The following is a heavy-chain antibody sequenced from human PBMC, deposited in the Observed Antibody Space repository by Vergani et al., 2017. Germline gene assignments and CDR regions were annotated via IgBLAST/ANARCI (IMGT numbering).Heavy chain of an antibody. CDR3: ARDGADYYGSGSYGWFDP. J-gene: IGHJ5*02. V-gene: IGHV4-59*01. D-gene: IGHD3-10*01. Sequence: QVQLQESGPGLVKPSETLSLTCTVSGGSISSYYWSWIRQPPGKGLEWIGYLYYSGSTNYNPSLKSRVTISVDTSKNQFSLKLSSVTAADTAVYYCARDGADYYGSGSYGWFDPWGQGTLVTVSS. CDR1: GGSISSYY. CDR2: LYYSGST.